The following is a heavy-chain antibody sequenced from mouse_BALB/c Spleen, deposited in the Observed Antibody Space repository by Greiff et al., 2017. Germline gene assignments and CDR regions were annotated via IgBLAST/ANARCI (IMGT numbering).Heavy chain of an antibody. V-gene: IGHV7-3*02. CDR3: ARDYYGSH. Sequence: EGHLVESGGGLVQPGGSLRLSCATSGFTFTDYYMSWVRQPPGKALEWLGFIRNKANGYTTEYSASVKGRFTISRDNSQSILYLQMNTLRAEDSATYYCARDYYGSHWGQGTLVTVSA. D-gene: IGHD1-2*01. J-gene: IGHJ3*01. CDR2: IRNKANGYTT. CDR1: GFTFTDYY.